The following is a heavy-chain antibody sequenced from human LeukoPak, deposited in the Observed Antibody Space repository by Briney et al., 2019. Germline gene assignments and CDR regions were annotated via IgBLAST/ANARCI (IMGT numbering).Heavy chain of an antibody. D-gene: IGHD3-10*01. CDR3: AREHGSGSYRHFDY. CDR2: ITPNSGGT. J-gene: IGHJ4*02. V-gene: IGHV1-2*02. CDR1: GYTFTGYY. Sequence: ASVKVSCKASGYTFTGYYIHWVRQAPGQGLEWMGWITPNSGGTNYAQKFQGRVTMTRDTSISTAYMELSRLRSDDTAVYYCAREHGSGSYRHFDYWGQGTLVTVSS.